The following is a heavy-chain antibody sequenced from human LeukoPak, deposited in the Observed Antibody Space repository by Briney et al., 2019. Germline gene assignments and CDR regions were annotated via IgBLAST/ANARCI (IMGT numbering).Heavy chain of an antibody. Sequence: SETLSLTCTVSGGSISSYYWSWIRQPAGKGLEWIGRIYTSGSTNYNPSLKSRVTMSVDTSKNQFSLKLSSVTAADTAVYYCARGIAARHTFYYFGYWGQGTLVTVPS. CDR1: GGSISSYY. D-gene: IGHD6-6*01. CDR3: ARGIAARHTFYYFGY. CDR2: IYTSGST. J-gene: IGHJ4*02. V-gene: IGHV4-4*07.